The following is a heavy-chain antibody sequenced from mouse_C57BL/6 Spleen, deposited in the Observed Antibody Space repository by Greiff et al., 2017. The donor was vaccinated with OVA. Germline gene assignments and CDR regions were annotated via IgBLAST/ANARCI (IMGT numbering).Heavy chain of an antibody. J-gene: IGHJ2*01. CDR1: GYSITSGYD. D-gene: IGHD5-5*01. V-gene: IGHV3-1*01. Sequence: VQLQQSGPGMVKPSQSLSLTCTVTGYSITSGYDWHWIRHFPGNKLEWMGYISYSGSTNYNPSLKSRISITHDTSKNHFFLKLNSVTTEDTATYYCARETTGFDYWGQGTTLTVSS. CDR3: ARETTGFDY. CDR2: ISYSGST.